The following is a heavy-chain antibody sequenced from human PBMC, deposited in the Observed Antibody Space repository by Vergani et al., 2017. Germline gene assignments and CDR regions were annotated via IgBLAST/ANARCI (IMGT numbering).Heavy chain of an antibody. J-gene: IGHJ4*02. D-gene: IGHD3-10*01. CDR2: VSVRGGT. V-gene: IGHV4-59*02. CDR1: GASVNSYY. Sequence: QVKLQESGPGLVKPSETLSLTCTVSGASVNSYYWRWIRQPPGKGLEWMGYVSVRGGTLYDPSVKGRMTISLNTSSNQFSLYLTSVTAADTAVYYCARSRIYYGAGSPDYWGQGTLVTVSS. CDR3: ARSRIYYGAGSPDY.